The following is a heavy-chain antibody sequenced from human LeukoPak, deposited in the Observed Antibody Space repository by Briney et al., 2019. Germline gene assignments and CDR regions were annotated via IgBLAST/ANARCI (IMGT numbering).Heavy chain of an antibody. CDR1: GFTFSSYA. CDR2: ISGSGGST. Sequence: QPGGSLRLSCAASGFTFSSYAMSWVRQAPGKGLEWVSAISGSGGSTYYADSVKGRFTISRDNSKNTLYLQMNSLRAEDTAVYYCAKAGCSSTTCYSNCWGQGTLVAVSS. J-gene: IGHJ4*02. V-gene: IGHV3-23*01. D-gene: IGHD2-2*01. CDR3: AKAGCSSTTCYSNC.